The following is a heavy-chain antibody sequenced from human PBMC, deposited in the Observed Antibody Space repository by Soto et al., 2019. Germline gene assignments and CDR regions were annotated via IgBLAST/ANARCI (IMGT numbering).Heavy chain of an antibody. Sequence: APLKVSCKTSVGTFSSYIISWVRQEHGQGLEWMGRIIPILGIANYAQKFQGRVTITADKSTSTAYMELSSLRSEDTAVYYCARDIIAVAGNAFDIWGQGTMVTVSS. J-gene: IGHJ3*02. V-gene: IGHV1-69*04. CDR1: VGTFSSYI. CDR3: ARDIIAVAGNAFDI. D-gene: IGHD6-19*01. CDR2: IIPILGIA.